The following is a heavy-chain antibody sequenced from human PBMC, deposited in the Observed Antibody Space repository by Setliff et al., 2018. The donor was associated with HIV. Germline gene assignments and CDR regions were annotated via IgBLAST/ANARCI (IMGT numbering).Heavy chain of an antibody. CDR2: ISAYNGNT. D-gene: IGHD6-13*01. CDR1: GYTFTSYG. Sequence: GASVKVSCKASGYTFTSYGISWVRQAPGQGLEWMGWISAYNGNTNYAQKLQGRVTMTTDTSTSTAYMELRSLISDETAVYYCARDRKISAAGMPYYYYGMDVWGQWTTVTVSS. J-gene: IGHJ6*02. V-gene: IGHV1-18*01. CDR3: ARDRKISAAGMPYYYYGMDV.